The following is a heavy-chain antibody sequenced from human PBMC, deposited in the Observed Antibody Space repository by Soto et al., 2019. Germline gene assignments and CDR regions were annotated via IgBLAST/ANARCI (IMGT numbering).Heavy chain of an antibody. Sequence: KCVSWIRQPPGKALEWLALIDWDDDKYYSPSLKTRLTISKDTSKNQVVLTMTNMDPVDTATYYCARILSKYCYGSGPTVDFDYWGE. CDR1: KC. CDR2: IDWDDDK. D-gene: IGHD3-10*01. CDR3: ARILSKYCYGSGPTVDFDY. J-gene: IGHJ4*02. V-gene: IGHV2-70*01.